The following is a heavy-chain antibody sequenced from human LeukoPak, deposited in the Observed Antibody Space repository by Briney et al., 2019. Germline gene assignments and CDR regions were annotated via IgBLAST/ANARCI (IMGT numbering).Heavy chain of an antibody. D-gene: IGHD2-2*01. V-gene: IGHV4-39*07. J-gene: IGHJ3*02. CDR2: IYYSGST. Sequence: SETLSLTCTVSGGSISSSSHYWGWIRQPPGKGLEWIGSIYYSGSTYYNPSLKSRVTISVDTSKNQFSLKLSSVTAADTAVYYCASGVVPAAEVDAFDIWGQGTMVTVSS. CDR3: ASGVVPAAEVDAFDI. CDR1: GGSISSSSHY.